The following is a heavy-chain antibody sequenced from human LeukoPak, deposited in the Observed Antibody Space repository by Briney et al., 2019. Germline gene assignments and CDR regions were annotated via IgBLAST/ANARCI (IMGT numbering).Heavy chain of an antibody. CDR3: ARGRIRLRGYYYYMDV. D-gene: IGHD2-15*01. CDR1: GGTFSSYA. Sequence: ASVKVSCKASGGTFSSYAISWVRQAPGQGLEWMGWMNPNSGNTGYAQKFQGRVTMTRNTSISTAYMELSSLRSEDTAVYYCARGRIRLRGYYYYMDVWGKGTTVTVSS. V-gene: IGHV1-8*02. J-gene: IGHJ6*03. CDR2: MNPNSGNT.